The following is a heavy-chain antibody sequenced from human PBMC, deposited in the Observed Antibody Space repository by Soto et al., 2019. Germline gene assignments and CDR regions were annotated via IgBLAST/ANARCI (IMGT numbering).Heavy chain of an antibody. CDR1: GGSISSYY. D-gene: IGHD6-19*01. CDR2: IYYSGST. CDR3: ARHFPPGYSSGWYLFDY. J-gene: IGHJ4*02. Sequence: SETLSLTCTVSGGSISSYYWSWIRQLPGKGLEWIGYIYYSGSTNYNPSLKSRVTISVDTSKNQFSLKLSSVTAADTAVYYCARHFPPGYSSGWYLFDYWGQGTLVTVSS. V-gene: IGHV4-59*08.